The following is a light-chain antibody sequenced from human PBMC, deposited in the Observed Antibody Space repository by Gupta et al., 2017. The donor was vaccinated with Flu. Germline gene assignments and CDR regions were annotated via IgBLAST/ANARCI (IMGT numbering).Light chain of an antibody. CDR2: GAS. CDR1: QGVSNSY. Sequence: EIVLTQSPGTLSLSPWERAALSCRASQGVSNSYLAWYQQKPGQAPRLLIYGASSRATGIPDRFSGSGYGTEFTLTISRREPEDFAVYYCQQESSVTRTFGQGTKVEIK. V-gene: IGKV3-20*01. J-gene: IGKJ1*01. CDR3: QQESSVTRT.